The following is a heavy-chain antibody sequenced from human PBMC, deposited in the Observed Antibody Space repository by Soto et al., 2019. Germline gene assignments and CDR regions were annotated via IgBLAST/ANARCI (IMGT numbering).Heavy chain of an antibody. CDR1: GFTFSSYW. J-gene: IGHJ6*02. Sequence: EVQLVESGGGLVQPGGSLRLSCAASGFTFSSYWMSWVRQAPGKGLEWVANIKQDGSEKYYVDSVKGRFTISRDNAKNSLYLQMNSLRAEDTAVYYCARRQGVPGYGDYVGLGYYYYYGMDVWGQGTTVTVSS. D-gene: IGHD4-17*01. CDR3: ARRQGVPGYGDYVGLGYYYYYGMDV. CDR2: IKQDGSEK. V-gene: IGHV3-7*05.